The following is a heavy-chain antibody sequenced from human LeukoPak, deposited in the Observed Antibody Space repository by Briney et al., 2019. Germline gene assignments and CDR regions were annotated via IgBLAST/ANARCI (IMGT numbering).Heavy chain of an antibody. CDR3: ATYAGTSSKFFHP. V-gene: IGHV5-51*01. D-gene: IGHD3-10*01. CDR1: GYSFTSDW. CDR2: IYPGDSDT. J-gene: IGHJ1*01. Sequence: GESLKISFKGSGYSFTSDWIGWVRQMPEKGLEWMGIIYPGDSDTRYSPSFQGQVTTSADKSISTAYLQWSSLKASDTAMYYCATYAGTSSKFFHPWGQGTLVTVSS.